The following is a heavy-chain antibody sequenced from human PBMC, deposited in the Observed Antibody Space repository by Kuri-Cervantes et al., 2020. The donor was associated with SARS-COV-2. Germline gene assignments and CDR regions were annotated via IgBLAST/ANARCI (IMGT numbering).Heavy chain of an antibody. CDR1: GFTFSSYE. D-gene: IGHD1-26*01. Sequence: GESLKISCAASGFTFSSYEMNWVRQAPGKGLEWVSYISSSGSTTYYADSVRGRFTISRDNSKNTLYLQMSSLRAEDTALYYCAKFRYSGSYYDFDYWGQGTLVTVSS. V-gene: IGHV3-48*03. CDR3: AKFRYSGSYYDFDY. J-gene: IGHJ4*02. CDR2: ISSSGSTT.